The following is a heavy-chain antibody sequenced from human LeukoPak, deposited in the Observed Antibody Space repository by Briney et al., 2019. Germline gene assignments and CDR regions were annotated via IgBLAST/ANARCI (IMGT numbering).Heavy chain of an antibody. Sequence: ASVKVSCKASGYSFTGYYMHWVRQAPGQGLEWMGWINPYSGGTNYAQKFQGRVTMTRDTSISTAYMELSRLGSDDTAVYYCARLVYYDFWSGYTNTHFDYWGQGTLVTVSS. CDR3: ARLVYYDFWSGYTNTHFDY. D-gene: IGHD3-3*01. V-gene: IGHV1-2*02. CDR1: GYSFTGYY. CDR2: INPYSGGT. J-gene: IGHJ4*02.